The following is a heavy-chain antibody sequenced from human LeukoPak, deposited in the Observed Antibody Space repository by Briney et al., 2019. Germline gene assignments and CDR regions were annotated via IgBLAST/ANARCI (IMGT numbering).Heavy chain of an antibody. CDR2: INPNSGGT. CDR3: ASEYSSGWYYRNWFDP. J-gene: IGHJ5*02. CDR1: GYTFTGYY. V-gene: IGHV1-2*02. Sequence: GASVKVSCKASGYTFTGYYMHWVRQAPGQGLEWMGWINPNSGGTNYAQKFQGRVTMTRDTSISTAYMELSRLRSDDTAVYYCASEYSSGWYYRNWFDPWGQGTLVTVSS. D-gene: IGHD6-19*01.